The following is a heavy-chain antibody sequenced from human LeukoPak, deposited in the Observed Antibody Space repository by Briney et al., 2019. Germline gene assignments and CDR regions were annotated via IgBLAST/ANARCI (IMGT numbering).Heavy chain of an antibody. D-gene: IGHD6-19*01. V-gene: IGHV3-30*02. J-gene: IGHJ4*02. CDR3: AKDQEYSSGWYHWRFDY. Sequence: GSLRLSCAASGFTFSSYGMHWVRQAPGKGLEWVAFIRYDGSNKYYADSVKGRFTISRDNSKNTLYLQMNSLRAEDTAVYYCAKDQEYSSGWYHWRFDYWGQGTLVTVSS. CDR1: GFTFSSYG. CDR2: IRYDGSNK.